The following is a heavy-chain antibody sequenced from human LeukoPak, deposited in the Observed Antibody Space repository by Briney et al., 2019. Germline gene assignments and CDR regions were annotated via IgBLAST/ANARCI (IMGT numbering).Heavy chain of an antibody. J-gene: IGHJ4*02. D-gene: IGHD6-13*01. CDR2: INPNSGGP. CDR1: GYTFTGYY. CDR3: ARDLYSSSWYWVY. Sequence: ASVKVSCKASGYTFTGYYMHWVRQAPGQGLEWMGWINPNSGGPNYAQKFQGRVTMTRDTSISTAYMELSRLRSDDTAVYYCARDLYSSSWYWVYWGQGTLVTVSS. V-gene: IGHV1-2*02.